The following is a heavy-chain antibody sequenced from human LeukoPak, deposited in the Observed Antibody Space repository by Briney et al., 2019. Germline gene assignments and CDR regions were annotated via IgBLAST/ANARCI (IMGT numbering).Heavy chain of an antibody. D-gene: IGHD6-13*01. CDR1: GFTFSSYG. Sequence: PGRSLRLSCAASGFTFSSYGMHWVRQAPGKGLEWVAVISYDGSNKYYADPVKGRFTISRDNSKNTLYLQMNSLRAEDTAVYYCATPVGYSSSWPKPHYWGQGTLVTVSS. J-gene: IGHJ4*02. V-gene: IGHV3-30*03. CDR2: ISYDGSNK. CDR3: ATPVGYSSSWPKPHY.